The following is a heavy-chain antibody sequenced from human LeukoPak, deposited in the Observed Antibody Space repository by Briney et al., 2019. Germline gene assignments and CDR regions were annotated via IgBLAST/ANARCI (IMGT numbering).Heavy chain of an antibody. V-gene: IGHV3-53*01. CDR2: IYSGGST. CDR1: GFTVSSNY. Sequence: PGGSLRLSCAASGFTVSSNYMSWVRQAPGKGLEWVSVIYSGGSTYYADSVKGRFTISRDNAKNSLYLQMNSLRAEDTAVYYCARDGVLLPLDYWGQGTLVTVSS. J-gene: IGHJ4*02. CDR3: ARDGVLLPLDY. D-gene: IGHD2/OR15-2a*01.